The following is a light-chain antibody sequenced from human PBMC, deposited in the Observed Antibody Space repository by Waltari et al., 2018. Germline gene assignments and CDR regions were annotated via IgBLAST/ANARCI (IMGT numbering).Light chain of an antibody. CDR1: QSVSSY. CDR3: QQRSNWYT. Sequence: EIVFTQSPVTLSLSPGERATSSCRASQSVSSYLAWYQQKPGQAPRLLIYDASNRATGIPARFSGSGSGTDFTLTISSLEPEDFAVYYCQQRSNWYTFGQGTKLEIK. J-gene: IGKJ2*01. V-gene: IGKV3-11*01. CDR2: DAS.